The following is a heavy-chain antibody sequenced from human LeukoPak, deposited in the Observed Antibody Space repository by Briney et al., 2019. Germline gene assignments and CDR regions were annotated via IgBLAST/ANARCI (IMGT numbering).Heavy chain of an antibody. CDR1: GFTFSSHW. D-gene: IGHD3-10*01. CDR3: ARGPPDGSGSYYPGDY. CDR2: ISCDGSST. V-gene: IGHV3-74*01. Sequence: GGSLRLSCAASGFTFSSHWMHWVRQAPGKGLVWVSRISCDGSSTSFADSVKGRFTISRDNAENTLYLHMNSLRDEDTAVYFCARGPPDGSGSYYPGDYWGQGTLVTVSS. J-gene: IGHJ4*02.